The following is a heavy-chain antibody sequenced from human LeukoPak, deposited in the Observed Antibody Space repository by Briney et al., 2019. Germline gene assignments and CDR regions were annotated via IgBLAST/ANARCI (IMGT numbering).Heavy chain of an antibody. J-gene: IGHJ4*02. D-gene: IGHD4-23*01. Sequence: GGSLRLSCAASGFTFTNYAMSWVRQAPGKGLEWVSGISGGGGTTYYADSVKGRFTISRDNVENSLYLQMNSLRDEDTAVYYCARVAAGYSVNYFDYWGQGTLVTVSS. CDR3: ARVAAGYSVNYFDY. CDR2: ISGGGGTT. V-gene: IGHV3-23*01. CDR1: GFTFTNYA.